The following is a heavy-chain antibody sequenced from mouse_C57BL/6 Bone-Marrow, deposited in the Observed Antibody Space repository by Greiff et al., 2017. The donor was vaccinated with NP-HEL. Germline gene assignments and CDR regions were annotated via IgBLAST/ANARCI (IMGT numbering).Heavy chain of an antibody. J-gene: IGHJ1*03. Sequence: EVQGVESGGGLVQPKGSLKLSCAASGFSFNTYAMNWVRQAPGKGLEWVARIRSKSNNYATYYADSVKDRFTISRDESESMLYLQMNNLKTEDTAMYYCVRHYYGSSRYWYFDVWGTGTTVTVSS. CDR1: GFSFNTYA. V-gene: IGHV10-1*01. D-gene: IGHD1-1*01. CDR3: VRHYYGSSRYWYFDV. CDR2: IRSKSNNYAT.